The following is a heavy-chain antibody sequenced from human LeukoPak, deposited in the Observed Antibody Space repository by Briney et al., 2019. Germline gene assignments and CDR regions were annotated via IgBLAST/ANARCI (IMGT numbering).Heavy chain of an antibody. CDR2: IKQDGSEK. Sequence: GGSLRLSCAASGFTFSSYWMSWVRQAPGKGLEWVANIKQDGSEKYYVDSVKGRFTISRDNAKNSLYLQMNSLRAEDTAVYYCARFDQPGSGSYYKRYYYYGMDVWGQGTTVTVSS. CDR3: ARFDQPGSGSYYKRYYYYGMDV. J-gene: IGHJ6*02. D-gene: IGHD3-10*01. CDR1: GFTFSSYW. V-gene: IGHV3-7*01.